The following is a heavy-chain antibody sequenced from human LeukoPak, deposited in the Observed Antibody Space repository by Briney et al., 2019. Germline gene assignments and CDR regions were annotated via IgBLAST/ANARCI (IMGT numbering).Heavy chain of an antibody. J-gene: IGHJ4*02. CDR2: INAGNGNT. V-gene: IGHV1-3*01. Sequence: ASVKVSCKTSGYTFTSYAMHWVRQAPGQRLEWMGWINAGNGNTKYSQKFQGRVTITRDTSASTAYMELSSLRSEDTAVYYCARSTDSSSWTPFDYWGQGTLVTVSS. D-gene: IGHD6-13*01. CDR3: ARSTDSSSWTPFDY. CDR1: GYTFTSYA.